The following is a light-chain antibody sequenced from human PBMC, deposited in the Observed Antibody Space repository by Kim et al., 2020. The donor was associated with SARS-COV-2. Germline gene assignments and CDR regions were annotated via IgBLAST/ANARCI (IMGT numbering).Light chain of an antibody. J-gene: IGKJ2*01. CDR1: PYIDNC. V-gene: IGKV3-11*01. CDR3: QQPRTGPLT. CDR2: DAS. Sequence: DIVLIQTQATLSLSPGERATLSCRASPYIDNCLAWYQQKPGQVPRLLIYDASNRATGIPVRFSGSGSGTDFTLTISSLKPEDFAVSYHQQPRTGPLTFDQGTRLEI.